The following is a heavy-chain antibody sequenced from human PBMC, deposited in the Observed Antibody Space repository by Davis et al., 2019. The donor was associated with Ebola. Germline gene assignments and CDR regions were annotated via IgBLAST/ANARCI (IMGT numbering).Heavy chain of an antibody. D-gene: IGHD3-22*01. CDR1: GFTFSSSW. V-gene: IGHV3-74*01. Sequence: HTGGSLRLSCVASGFTFSSSWMHWVRQAPGKGPVWVSRINPDGGRTGYADSVKGRFTISRDNAKNTVYLEMNSLKAEDTAVYYCARDFDRVREWGQGTLVTVSS. CDR3: ARDFDRVRE. J-gene: IGHJ4*02. CDR2: INPDGGRT.